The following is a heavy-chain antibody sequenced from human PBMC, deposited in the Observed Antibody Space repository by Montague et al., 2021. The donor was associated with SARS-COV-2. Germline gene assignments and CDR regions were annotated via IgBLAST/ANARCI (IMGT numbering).Heavy chain of an antibody. Sequence: SETLSLTCTVSGGSISSGTYYWGWVRQPPGKGLEWIGTINYSGKTYYNPSLKSRVTISVDTSKNQFSLKVTSVAAADTAVYYCARRAQWRFSWFFDLWGRGTMVTVSS. CDR1: GGSISSGTYY. CDR3: ARRAQWRFSWFFDL. J-gene: IGHJ2*01. D-gene: IGHD6-19*01. CDR2: INYSGKT. V-gene: IGHV4-39*01.